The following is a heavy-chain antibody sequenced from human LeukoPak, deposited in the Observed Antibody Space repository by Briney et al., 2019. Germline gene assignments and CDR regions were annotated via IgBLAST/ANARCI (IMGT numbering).Heavy chain of an antibody. V-gene: IGHV3-21*01. D-gene: IGHD7-27*01. CDR3: ARGRRTGDRGYYFDH. CDR1: GFTFNNYA. J-gene: IGHJ4*02. CDR2: ISRNSGYI. Sequence: GGSLRLSCVASGFTFNNYAMTWVRQAPGKGLEWVSSISRNSGYIYYTDSMKGRLTISRDNANNSLYLQMNNLRAEDTAMYYCARGRRTGDRGYYFDHWGQGTLVTVSS.